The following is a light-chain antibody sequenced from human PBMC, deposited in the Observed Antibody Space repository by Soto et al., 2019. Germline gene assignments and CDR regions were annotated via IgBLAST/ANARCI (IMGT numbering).Light chain of an antibody. Sequence: QSALTQPPSASGSPGQSVTISCTGTSSDVGGYNYVSWYQQHPRKVPKLMIYEVTKRPSGVPDRFSGSKSGNTASLSVSGLQAGDEADYYCSSYAGSNILVFGGGTKVTVL. J-gene: IGLJ3*02. CDR2: EVT. CDR1: SSDVGGYNY. V-gene: IGLV2-8*01. CDR3: SSYAGSNILV.